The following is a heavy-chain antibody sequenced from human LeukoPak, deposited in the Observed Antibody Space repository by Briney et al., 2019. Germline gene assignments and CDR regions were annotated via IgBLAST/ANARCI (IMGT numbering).Heavy chain of an antibody. D-gene: IGHD3-3*01. CDR2: ISDDGIDK. Sequence: PGGSLRLSCAASGFTFSGYGMHWVRQAPGKGLEWLALISDDGIDKYYGDSVKGRFTISRDNSKNTLYLQMESLRFEDTAIYYCANGYYDFWSGYKPFEYWGQGTLVTVSS. J-gene: IGHJ4*02. CDR3: ANGYYDFWSGYKPFEY. CDR1: GFTFSGYG. V-gene: IGHV3-30*18.